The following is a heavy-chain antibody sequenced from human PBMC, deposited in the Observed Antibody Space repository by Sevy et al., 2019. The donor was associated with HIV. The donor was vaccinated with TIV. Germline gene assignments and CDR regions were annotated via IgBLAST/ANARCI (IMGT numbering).Heavy chain of an antibody. V-gene: IGHV1-18*01. Sequence: ASVKVSCKASGYTFTNYHITWVRQAPGQGLEWMGWITPNNGNTNYARRLQGSVTMTTDTSTATAYMELRSLRSDDTAVYYCARAPSGSQGPGQYFHHWGQGTLVTVSS. CDR3: ARAPSGSQGPGQYFHH. CDR2: ITPNNGNT. CDR1: GYTFTNYH. D-gene: IGHD1-26*01. J-gene: IGHJ1*01.